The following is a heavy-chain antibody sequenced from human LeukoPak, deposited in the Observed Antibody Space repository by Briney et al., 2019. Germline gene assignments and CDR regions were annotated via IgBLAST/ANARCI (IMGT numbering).Heavy chain of an antibody. Sequence: PGGSLRLSCAASGFTFSSYSMNWVRQAPGKGLEWVSYISSSSSTIYYADSVKGRFTISRDNAKNSLYLQMNSLRAEDTAVYYCATPNGPLYCGGDCYPDSFFYWGQGTLVTVSS. V-gene: IGHV3-48*01. CDR1: GFTFSSYS. CDR2: ISSSSSTI. CDR3: ATPNGPLYCGGDCYPDSFFY. J-gene: IGHJ4*02. D-gene: IGHD2-21*02.